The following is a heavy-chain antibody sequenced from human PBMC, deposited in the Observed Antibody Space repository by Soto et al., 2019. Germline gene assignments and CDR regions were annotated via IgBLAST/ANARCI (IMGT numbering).Heavy chain of an antibody. J-gene: IGHJ4*02. CDR3: ARWDNGYDF. Sequence: EVQLVESGGTLVQPGESLRLSCAASGFTISSYWMSWVRQAPGKGLEWVANIKQDGSERYYMGSVNGRFTISRDNANNSLYLQMSSLTVEDTAVYYCARWDNGYDFGGQGTLVTISS. CDR2: IKQDGSER. D-gene: IGHD5-12*01. V-gene: IGHV3-7*01. CDR1: GFTISSYW.